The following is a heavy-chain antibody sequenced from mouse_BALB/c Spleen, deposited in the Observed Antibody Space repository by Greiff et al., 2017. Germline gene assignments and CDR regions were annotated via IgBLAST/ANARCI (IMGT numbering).Heavy chain of an antibody. V-gene: IGHV5-17*02. CDR1: GFTFSSFG. CDR3: ARRDGNYYFDY. J-gene: IGHJ2*01. CDR2: ISSGSSTI. Sequence: EVQGVESGGGLVQPGGSRKLSCAAPGFTFSSFGMHWVRQAPEKGLEWVAYISSGSSTIYYADTVKGRFTISRDNPKNTLFLQMTSLRSEDTAMYYCARRDGNYYFDYWGQGTTLTVSS. D-gene: IGHD2-1*01.